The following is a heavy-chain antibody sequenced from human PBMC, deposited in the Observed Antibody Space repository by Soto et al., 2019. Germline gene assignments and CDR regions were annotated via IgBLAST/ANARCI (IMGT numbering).Heavy chain of an antibody. V-gene: IGHV3-53*04. CDR2: IYSGGST. J-gene: IGHJ3*02. D-gene: IGHD4-17*01. Sequence: EVQLVESGGGLVQPGGSLRLSCAASGFTVSSNYMSWVRQAPGKGLEWVSVIYSGGSTYYADSVKGRFTISSHNSKNTLYLQMNSLRAEDTAVYYWASPSTDDAFDIGGQGTMVTVSS. CDR1: GFTVSSNY. CDR3: ASPSTDDAFDI.